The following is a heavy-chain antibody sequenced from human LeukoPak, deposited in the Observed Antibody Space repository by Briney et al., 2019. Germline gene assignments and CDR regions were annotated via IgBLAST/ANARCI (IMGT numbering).Heavy chain of an antibody. D-gene: IGHD3-22*01. CDR2: INHSGET. CDR1: GYSISSGYY. CDR3: ARYTANKSGYSFDF. V-gene: IGHV4-38-2*01. Sequence: SETLSLTCAVSGYSISSGYYWSWIRQSPGKGVEWIATINHSGETYYNPSLKSRATISVDTSKNQFSLKLSSVTAAGTAVYYCARYTANKSGYSFDFWGRGTLVSVSS. J-gene: IGHJ4*02.